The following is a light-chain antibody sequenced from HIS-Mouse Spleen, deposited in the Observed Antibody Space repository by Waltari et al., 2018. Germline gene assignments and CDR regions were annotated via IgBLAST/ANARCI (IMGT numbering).Light chain of an antibody. CDR2: EGS. J-gene: IGLJ3*02. V-gene: IGLV2-23*01. CDR3: CSYAGSSTWV. Sequence: QSALTQPASVSGSPGQSITISCTGTSSDVGSYNLVSWYQQHPGKAPKRMIYEGSKRPSVVFNRFSGSKSGNTASLTISGLQAEDEADYYCCSYAGSSTWVFGGGTKLTVL. CDR1: SSDVGSYNL.